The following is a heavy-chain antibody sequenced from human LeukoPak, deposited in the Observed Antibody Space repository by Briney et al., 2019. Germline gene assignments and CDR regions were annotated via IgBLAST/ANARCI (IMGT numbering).Heavy chain of an antibody. Sequence: SETLSLTCTVSGGSISSSSYYWGWIRQPPGKGLEWIGSIYYSGSTNYNPSLKSRVTISVGTSKNQFSLKLSSVTAADTAVYYCARGLQRWLQLYYFDYWGQGTLVTVSS. CDR2: IYYSGST. J-gene: IGHJ4*02. CDR1: GGSISSSSYY. CDR3: ARGLQRWLQLYYFDY. D-gene: IGHD5-24*01. V-gene: IGHV4-39*07.